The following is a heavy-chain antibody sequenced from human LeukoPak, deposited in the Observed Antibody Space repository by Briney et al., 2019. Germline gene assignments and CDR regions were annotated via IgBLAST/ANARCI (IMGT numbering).Heavy chain of an antibody. J-gene: IGHJ4*02. D-gene: IGHD3-22*01. CDR2: ISAYNGKT. Sequence: GASVKVSCKASGYTFTSYGISWVRQAPAQGLEGMGWISAYNGKTNYAQKLQGRVTMTTDTSTSTAYMELRSLRSDDTAVYYCARLSSGQSHFDYWGQGTLVTVSS. CDR3: ARLSSGQSHFDY. V-gene: IGHV1-18*01. CDR1: GYTFTSYG.